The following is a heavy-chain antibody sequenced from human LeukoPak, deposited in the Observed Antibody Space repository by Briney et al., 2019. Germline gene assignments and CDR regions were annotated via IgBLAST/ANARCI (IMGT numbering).Heavy chain of an antibody. CDR2: ISGSGGST. J-gene: IGHJ6*02. D-gene: IGHD1-26*01. CDR1: GFTFSSYG. CDR3: AKGRIVGATFYYYYGMDV. V-gene: IGHV3-23*01. Sequence: GGSLRLSCAASGFTFSSYGMSWVRQAPGKGLEWVSAISGSGGSTYYADSVKGRFTISRDNSKNTLYLQMNSLRAEDTAVYYCAKGRIVGATFYYYYGMDVWGQGTTVTVSS.